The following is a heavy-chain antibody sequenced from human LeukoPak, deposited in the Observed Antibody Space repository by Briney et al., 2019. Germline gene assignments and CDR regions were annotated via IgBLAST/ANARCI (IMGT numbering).Heavy chain of an antibody. CDR1: GFTFSSYA. Sequence: PGGSLRLSCAASGFTFSSYAMSWVRQATGKGLEWVSAISSSGGSTYYADSVKGRFTISRDNSKNTLYLQMNSLRVEDTAVYYCVRDTSGAPHGDYPPGDYWGQGSLVTVSS. V-gene: IGHV3-23*01. CDR3: VRDTSGAPHGDYPPGDY. J-gene: IGHJ4*02. D-gene: IGHD4-17*01. CDR2: ISSSGGST.